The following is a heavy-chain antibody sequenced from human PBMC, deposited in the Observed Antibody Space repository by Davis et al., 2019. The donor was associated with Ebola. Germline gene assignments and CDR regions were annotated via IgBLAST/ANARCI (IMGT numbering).Heavy chain of an antibody. CDR3: ALGLDQPLDYYNGMDV. Sequence: GGSLRLSCAASGFTFSSYSMNWVRQAPGKGLEWVPSIRSSSSYIYYADSVMGRFTISKDIARNSVYLQMNSLRDEDTAVYYCALGLDQPLDYYNGMDVWGQGTTVIVSS. V-gene: IGHV3-21*06. CDR1: GFTFSSYS. D-gene: IGHD2-2*01. J-gene: IGHJ6*02. CDR2: IRSSSSYI.